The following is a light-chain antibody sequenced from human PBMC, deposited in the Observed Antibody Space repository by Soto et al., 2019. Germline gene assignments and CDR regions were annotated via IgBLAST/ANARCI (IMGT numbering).Light chain of an antibody. J-gene: IGLJ2*01. CDR3: ASYTTSSTLE. CDR1: SSDVGAYNY. CDR2: EVS. Sequence: QSALTQPASVSGSPGQSITMSCTGTSSDVGAYNYVSWYQQHPGKAPKLMIYEVSNRPSGVSSRFSGSKSGNTASLTISGLQAEDEADYYCASYTTSSTLEIGGGTKLTVL. V-gene: IGLV2-14*01.